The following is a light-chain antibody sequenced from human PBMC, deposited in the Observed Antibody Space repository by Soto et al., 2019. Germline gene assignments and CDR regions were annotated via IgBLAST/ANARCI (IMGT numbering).Light chain of an antibody. CDR3: QQRYNWPIT. Sequence: IVLSQSPGTLSVSPGERFTLSCRVIQTFTSGHLAWYQQRPGQAPRLLIYETSTRAAGIPDRFSASASGTDFTLTISSLEPEDFSVYYCQQRYNWPITFGQGTRLETK. J-gene: IGKJ5*01. V-gene: IGKV3D-20*02. CDR1: QTFTSGH. CDR2: ETS.